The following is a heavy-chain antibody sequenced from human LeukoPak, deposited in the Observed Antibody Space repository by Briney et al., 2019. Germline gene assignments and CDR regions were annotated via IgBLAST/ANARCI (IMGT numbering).Heavy chain of an antibody. CDR3: ARDLTAIAAAGTWSHFDY. V-gene: IGHV4-4*07. CDR1: GGSISSYY. Sequence: PSETLSLTCTVAGGSISSYYWSWIRQPAGKVLEWIGRIYTSGSTNYNPYLKSRVTMSVDTSKNQFSLKLSSVTAADTAVYYCARDLTAIAAAGTWSHFDYWGQGTLVTVSS. CDR2: IYTSGST. J-gene: IGHJ4*02. D-gene: IGHD6-13*01.